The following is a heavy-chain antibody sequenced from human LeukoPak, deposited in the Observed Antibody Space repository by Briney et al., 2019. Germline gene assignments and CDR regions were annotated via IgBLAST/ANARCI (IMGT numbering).Heavy chain of an antibody. D-gene: IGHD6-19*01. J-gene: IGHJ5*02. CDR2: IKQDGSEK. Sequence: PGGSLRLSCAASGFIFSSYWMSWVRQAPGKGLEWVANIKQDGSEKYYVDSVKGRFTISRDNAKNSLYLQMNSLRAEDTAVYYCARLSSGWYSWGQGTLVTVSS. CDR3: ARLSSGWYS. CDR1: GFIFSSYW. V-gene: IGHV3-7*05.